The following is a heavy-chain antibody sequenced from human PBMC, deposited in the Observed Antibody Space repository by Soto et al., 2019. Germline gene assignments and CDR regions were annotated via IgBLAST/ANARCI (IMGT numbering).Heavy chain of an antibody. D-gene: IGHD1-26*01. J-gene: IGHJ5*02. CDR1: GFTFSSYA. Sequence: EVQLLESGGGLVQPGGSLRLSCAASGFTFSSYAMSWVRQAPGKGLEWVSAISGSGGSTYYADSVKGRFTISRDNSKNTLYLQMNSLRAEDTAVYYCARGLLRLGWFDPWGQGTLVTVSS. CDR2: ISGSGGST. V-gene: IGHV3-23*01. CDR3: ARGLLRLGWFDP.